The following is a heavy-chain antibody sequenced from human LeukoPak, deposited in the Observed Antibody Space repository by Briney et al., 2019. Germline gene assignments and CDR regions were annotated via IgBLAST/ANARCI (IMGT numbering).Heavy chain of an antibody. CDR2: INPNSGGT. J-gene: IGHJ4*02. CDR3: AVDGRTYYYYSSGYYFDY. Sequence: ASVKVSCKASGYTFTGYYMHWVRQAPGQGLEWMGWINPNSGGTNYAQKFQGRVTMTRDTSISTAYMELSRLRSDDTAVYYCAVDGRTYYYYSSGYYFDYWGQGTLVTVSS. V-gene: IGHV1-2*02. CDR1: GYTFTGYY. D-gene: IGHD3-22*01.